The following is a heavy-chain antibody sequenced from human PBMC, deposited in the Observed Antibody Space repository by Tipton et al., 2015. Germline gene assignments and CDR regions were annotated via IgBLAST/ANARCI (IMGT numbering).Heavy chain of an antibody. Sequence: TLSLTCTVSGGSINSGVYYWTWIRQLPGKGLEWIGYIYYSGSTYFNPSLKSRITISIDTSKNQFSLKLNYVTAADTAVYYCARANYYDSSGYHNWFDPWGQGSLVTVSS. CDR2: IYYSGST. CDR3: ARANYYDSSGYHNWFDP. J-gene: IGHJ5*02. V-gene: IGHV4-31*03. CDR1: GGSINSGVYY. D-gene: IGHD3-22*01.